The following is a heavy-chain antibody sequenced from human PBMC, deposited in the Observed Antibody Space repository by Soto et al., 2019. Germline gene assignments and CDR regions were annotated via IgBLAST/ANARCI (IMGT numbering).Heavy chain of an antibody. Sequence: PGGALRGSCAASGFTFSSYGMHWVRQAPGKGLEWVAVISYDGSNKYYADSVEGRFTISRDNSKNTLYLRMNSLRSEDTAVYYCARGRAVAANRNWFDPWGQGTLVPVSS. CDR3: ARGRAVAANRNWFDP. D-gene: IGHD6-19*01. CDR2: ISYDGSNK. J-gene: IGHJ5*02. V-gene: IGHV3-30*03. CDR1: GFTFSSYG.